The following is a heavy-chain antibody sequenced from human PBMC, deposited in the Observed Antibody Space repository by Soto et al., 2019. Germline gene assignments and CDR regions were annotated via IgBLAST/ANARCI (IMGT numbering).Heavy chain of an antibody. CDR2: IKQDGSEK. J-gene: IGHJ6*02. CDR3: AREGGGYSLMYYYGMDV. V-gene: IGHV3-7*03. Sequence: QSGGSLRLSCAASGFTFSSYWMSWVRQAPGKGLEWVANIKQDGSEKYYVDSVKGRFTISRDNAKNSLYLQMNSLRAEDTAVYYCAREGGGYSLMYYYGMDVWGQGTTVTVSS. CDR1: GFTFSSYW. D-gene: IGHD3-10*01.